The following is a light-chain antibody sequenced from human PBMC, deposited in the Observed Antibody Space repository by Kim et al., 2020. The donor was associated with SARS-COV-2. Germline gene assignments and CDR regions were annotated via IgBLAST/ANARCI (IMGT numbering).Light chain of an antibody. CDR1: QSISSW. Sequence: DIQMTQSPSTLSASVGDRVTITCRASQSISSWLAWYQQKPGKAPKLLIYKASSLESGVPSRFSGSGSGTEFTLTISSLQPDNFSPYFCQQYNVFTWTFGQGTKVYIK. CDR2: KAS. CDR3: QQYNVFTWT. J-gene: IGKJ1*01. V-gene: IGKV1-5*03.